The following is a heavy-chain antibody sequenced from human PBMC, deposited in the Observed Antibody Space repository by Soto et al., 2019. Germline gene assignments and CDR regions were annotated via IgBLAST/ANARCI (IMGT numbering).Heavy chain of an antibody. D-gene: IGHD6-13*01. J-gene: IGHJ4*02. CDR2: FFYSGIT. Sequence: PSETLPLTCTVSGGSITNYYWNCIRQTPGKGLEWIADFFYSGITNSNPSLRSRVTISVDTSKNQFSLRLTSVTAADTAVYYCARGERGSWRNFGYWGQGILVTVSS. CDR1: GGSITNYY. CDR3: ARGERGSWRNFGY. V-gene: IGHV4-59*01.